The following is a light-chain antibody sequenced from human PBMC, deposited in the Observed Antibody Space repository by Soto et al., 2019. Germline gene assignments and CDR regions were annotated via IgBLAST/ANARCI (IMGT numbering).Light chain of an antibody. CDR3: CSYAGSSTYV. Sequence: QSVLTQPASVSGSPGQSITISCTGTSSDVGSYNLVSWYQQHPGKALKLLIFEVSKRPSGFSNRFSGSKSGNTASLTFSGLQAEDEADYYCCSYAGSSTYVFGTGTKVTVL. CDR1: SSDVGSYNL. CDR2: EVS. J-gene: IGLJ1*01. V-gene: IGLV2-23*02.